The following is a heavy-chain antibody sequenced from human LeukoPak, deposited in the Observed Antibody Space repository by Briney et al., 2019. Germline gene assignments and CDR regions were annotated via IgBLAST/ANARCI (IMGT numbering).Heavy chain of an antibody. CDR3: ARDNYGDEKTN. Sequence: PSETLSLTCTVSGGSLNPYYWSWIRQPPGKGLEWIGYIYYSGSTNYNPSLKGRVTISVDTSKNQFSLKLSSVTAADTAVYYCARDNYGDEKTNWGQGTLVTVSS. CDR1: GGSLNPYY. V-gene: IGHV4-59*01. D-gene: IGHD4-17*01. J-gene: IGHJ4*02. CDR2: IYYSGST.